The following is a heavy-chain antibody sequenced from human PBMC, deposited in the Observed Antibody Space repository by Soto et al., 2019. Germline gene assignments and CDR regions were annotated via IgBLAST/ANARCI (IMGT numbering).Heavy chain of an antibody. V-gene: IGHV4-30-2*01. CDR3: ATEVRSSRDDSGLYSQYWYFER. CDR2: IFRSGST. CDR1: GGSITSGAHS. Sequence: SETLSLTCAVSGGSITSGAHSWSWIRQPPGKGLEWIGYIFRSGSTYFNPSLERRVTISMDRSKNSFSLKLTSVTAADTAVYYCATEVRSSRDDSGLYSQYWYFERWGRGTPVTVSS. D-gene: IGHD3-22*01. J-gene: IGHJ2*01.